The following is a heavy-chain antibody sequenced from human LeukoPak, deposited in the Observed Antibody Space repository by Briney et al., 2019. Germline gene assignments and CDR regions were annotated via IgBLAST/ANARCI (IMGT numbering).Heavy chain of an antibody. Sequence: GGSLRLSCAASGFTFSNYWMSWVRQAPGKGLEWVAFIRYDGNEKYYAESVKGRFTISRDTSRNTLYLQMNNLRAEDTAVYYCAKDLMRDRWFGESWGQGTLVTISS. D-gene: IGHD3-10*01. V-gene: IGHV3-30*02. J-gene: IGHJ5*02. CDR1: GFTFSNYW. CDR3: AKDLMRDRWFGES. CDR2: IRYDGNEK.